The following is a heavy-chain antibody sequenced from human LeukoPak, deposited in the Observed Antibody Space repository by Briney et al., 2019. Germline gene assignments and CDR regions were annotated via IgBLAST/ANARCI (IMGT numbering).Heavy chain of an antibody. CDR1: GGSISSSSYY. D-gene: IGHD3-10*01. CDR2: IYYSGST. Sequence: SETLSLTCTVSGGSISSSSYYWGWIRQPPGKGLEWIGSIYYSGSTYYNPSLKSRVTISVDTSKNQFSLKLSSVTAADAAVYYCARLQNTYYYGSGSFALDYWGQGTLVTVSS. V-gene: IGHV4-39*01. CDR3: ARLQNTYYYGSGSFALDY. J-gene: IGHJ4*02.